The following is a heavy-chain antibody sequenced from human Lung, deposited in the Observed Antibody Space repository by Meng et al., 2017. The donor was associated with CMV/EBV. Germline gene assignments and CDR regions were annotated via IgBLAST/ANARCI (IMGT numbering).Heavy chain of an antibody. Sequence: GESXKISCAASGFTFSSYWMHWVRQAPGKGLVWVSRINSDGSSTSYADSVKGRFTISRDNAKNTLYLQMNSLRAEDTAVYYCARDKVRYYDFWSGYGGMDVWGQGXTVTVSS. CDR1: GFTFSSYW. J-gene: IGHJ6*02. V-gene: IGHV3-74*01. CDR2: INSDGSST. CDR3: ARDKVRYYDFWSGYGGMDV. D-gene: IGHD3-3*01.